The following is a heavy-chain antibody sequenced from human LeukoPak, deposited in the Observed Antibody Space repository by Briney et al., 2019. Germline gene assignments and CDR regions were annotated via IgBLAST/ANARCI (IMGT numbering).Heavy chain of an antibody. CDR3: ASEEGYSGYDFNY. CDR2: ISAYNGNT. D-gene: IGHD5-12*01. Sequence: ASVKVSCKASGYTFNRNAINWVRQTPGQGLEWMGWISAYNGNTDYAQKLQGRVTMTTDTSTSTAYMELTSLRSDDTAVYYCASEEGYSGYDFNYWGQGTLVTVSS. J-gene: IGHJ4*02. CDR1: GYTFNRNA. V-gene: IGHV1-18*01.